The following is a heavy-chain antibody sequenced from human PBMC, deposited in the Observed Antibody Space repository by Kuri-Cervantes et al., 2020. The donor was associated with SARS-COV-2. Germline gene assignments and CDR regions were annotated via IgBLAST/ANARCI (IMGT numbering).Heavy chain of an antibody. Sequence: GSLRLACTVSGGSISSYYWSWIRQPPGKGLEWIGYIYYSGSTNYNPSLKSRVAISVDTSKNQFSLKLSSVTAADTAVYYCARGSRDLGITMIESWGQGTLVTVSS. CDR3: ARGSRDLGITMIES. CDR1: GGSISSYY. V-gene: IGHV4-59*01. J-gene: IGHJ4*02. D-gene: IGHD3-22*01. CDR2: IYYSGST.